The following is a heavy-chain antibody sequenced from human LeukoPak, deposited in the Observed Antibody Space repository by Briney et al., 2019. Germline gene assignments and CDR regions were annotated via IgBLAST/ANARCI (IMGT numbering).Heavy chain of an antibody. J-gene: IGHJ6*03. CDR2: ISSSGSAI. V-gene: IGHV3-11*01. D-gene: IGHD2-2*01. Sequence: GGSLRLSCAASGFTFSDYYMSWIRQAPGKGLEWVSYISSSGSAIYYADSVKGRFTISRDNAKNSLYLQMSSLRSEDTAVYYCARGGRNCSSTSCYAVYYYYTDVWGKGTTVTISS. CDR3: ARGGRNCSSTSCYAVYYYYTDV. CDR1: GFTFSDYY.